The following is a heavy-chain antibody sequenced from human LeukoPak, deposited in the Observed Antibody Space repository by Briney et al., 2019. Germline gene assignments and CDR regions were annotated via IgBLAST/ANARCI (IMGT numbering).Heavy chain of an antibody. J-gene: IGHJ4*02. CDR2: INSDGSSS. CDR3: ASEFGYSQNY. CDR1: EFTFRTHW. V-gene: IGHV3-74*01. D-gene: IGHD5-24*01. Sequence: QTGGSLRLSCAASEFTFRTHWMNRVRQAPGKGLVWVSHINSDGSSSNYADSVKGRFTISRDNAKNTLYLQMNSLRAEDTAVYFCASEFGYSQNYWGQGTLVTVSS.